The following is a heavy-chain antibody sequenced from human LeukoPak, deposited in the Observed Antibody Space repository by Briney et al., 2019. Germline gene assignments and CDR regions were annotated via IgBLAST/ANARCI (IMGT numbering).Heavy chain of an antibody. CDR2: ISGYDGDI. J-gene: IGHJ4*02. CDR3: ARDLVQRLVEGHPNFDY. Sequence: GGAVKFPCKTSCYNFTNYDVSWVRHAPRQGMEWMGWISGYDGDIRYAQNPQSRITLATDTSMSTAYMELGRLTSDDTAVYYCARDLVQRLVEGHPNFDYWGEATPLILSS. D-gene: IGHD6-13*01. V-gene: IGHV1-18*01. CDR1: CYNFTNYD.